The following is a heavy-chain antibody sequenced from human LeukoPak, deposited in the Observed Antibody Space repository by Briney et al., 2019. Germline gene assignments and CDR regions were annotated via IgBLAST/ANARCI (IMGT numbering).Heavy chain of an antibody. CDR3: ARDLTAYCGGDCYPHY. V-gene: IGHV1-69*04. Sequence: SVKVSCKASRGTFSSYTISWVRQAPGQGLEWMGRIIPILGIANYAQKFQGRVTITADKSTSTAYMELSSLRSEDTAVYYCARDLTAYCGGDCYPHYWGQGTLVTVSS. CDR1: RGTFSSYT. CDR2: IIPILGIA. J-gene: IGHJ4*02. D-gene: IGHD2-21*01.